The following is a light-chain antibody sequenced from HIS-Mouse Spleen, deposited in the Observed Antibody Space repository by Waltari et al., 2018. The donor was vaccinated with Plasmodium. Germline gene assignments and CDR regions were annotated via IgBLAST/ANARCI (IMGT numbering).Light chain of an antibody. CDR3: QVWDSSSDHLAV. CDR1: NIGSKS. Sequence: SYVLTQPPSVSVAPGKTARITCGGNNIGSKSVHWYQQKPGQAPVLVVYDDSDRPSGIPARFSGSNSGNTATLTISRVEAGDEADYYCQVWDSSSDHLAVFGGGTQLTVL. V-gene: IGLV3-21*03. J-gene: IGLJ7*01. CDR2: DDS.